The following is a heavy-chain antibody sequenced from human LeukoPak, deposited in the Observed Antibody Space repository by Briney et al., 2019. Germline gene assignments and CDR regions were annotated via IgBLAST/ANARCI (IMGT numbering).Heavy chain of an antibody. V-gene: IGHV4-34*01. CDR1: GGPFSGYY. J-gene: IGHJ4*02. CDR2: INHSGST. Sequence: SETLSLTCAVYGGPFSGYYWSWIRQPPGKGLEWIGEINHSGSTNYNPSLKSRVTISVDTSKNQFSLKLSSVTAVDTAVYYCARDPGGDYYDYWGQGTLVTVSS. CDR3: ARDPGGDYYDY. D-gene: IGHD3-10*01.